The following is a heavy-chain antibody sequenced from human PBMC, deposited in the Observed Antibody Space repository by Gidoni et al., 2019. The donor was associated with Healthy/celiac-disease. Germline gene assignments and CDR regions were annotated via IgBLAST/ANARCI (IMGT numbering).Heavy chain of an antibody. J-gene: IGHJ4*02. CDR1: GVSISSGCYY. Sequence: QVQLQESGPGLVKPSQTLSLTCAVSGVSISSGCYYWSWIRQHPVEGLEWIEYIYYSGSTYYNPALESRVTISVDTSKNQFYLKLSSVPAADTAVHYCARDRCGYDYFDYWGQGTLVTVSS. V-gene: IGHV4-31*11. D-gene: IGHD5-12*01. CDR3: ARDRCGYDYFDY. CDR2: IYYSGST.